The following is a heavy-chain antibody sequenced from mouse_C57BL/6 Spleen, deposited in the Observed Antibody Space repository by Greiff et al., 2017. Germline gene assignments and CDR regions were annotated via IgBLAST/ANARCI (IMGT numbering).Heavy chain of an antibody. CDR1: GYTFTSYW. J-gene: IGHJ4*01. CDR2: IDPSDSYT. Sequence: VQLKQPGAELVKPGASVKLSCKASGYTFTSYWMPWVKQRPGQGLEWIGEIDPSDSYTNYNQKFKGKATLTVDTSSSTAYMQLSSLTSEDSAVYYCARRWLLLAMDYWGQGTSVTVSS. CDR3: ARRWLLLAMDY. D-gene: IGHD2-3*01. V-gene: IGHV1-50*01.